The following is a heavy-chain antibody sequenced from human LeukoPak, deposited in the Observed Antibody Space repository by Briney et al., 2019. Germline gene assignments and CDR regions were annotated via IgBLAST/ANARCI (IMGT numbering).Heavy chain of an antibody. V-gene: IGHV4-59*08. J-gene: IGHJ3*02. CDR3: ARRIWLQLMDAFDI. D-gene: IGHD5-24*01. CDR1: GDSISSYY. Sequence: PSETLSLTCTVSGDSISSYYWSWIRQTPGKGLEWIGYIYYSGSTNYNPSLKSRVTISVDTSKNKFSLKLSSVTAADTTVYYCARRIWLQLMDAFDIWGQGTMVTVSS. CDR2: IYYSGST.